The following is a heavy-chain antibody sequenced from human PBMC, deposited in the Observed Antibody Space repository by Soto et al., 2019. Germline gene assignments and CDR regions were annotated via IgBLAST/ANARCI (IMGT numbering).Heavy chain of an antibody. J-gene: IGHJ3*02. D-gene: IGHD3-10*01. Sequence: QVQLQESGPGLVKPSQTLSLTCTVSGGSISSGGYFWSWIRQLPGKGLGWIGDIHYSGSTYSNPSPTSRVTIPVDTSKNQFSMKQSSVTAAATAVYYCARDILRWFGELPARAHDAFDIWGQGTMVTVSS. CDR3: ARDILRWFGELPARAHDAFDI. CDR2: IHYSGST. V-gene: IGHV4-31*03. CDR1: GGSISSGGYF.